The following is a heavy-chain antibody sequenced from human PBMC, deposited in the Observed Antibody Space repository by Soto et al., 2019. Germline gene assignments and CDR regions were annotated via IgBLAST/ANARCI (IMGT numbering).Heavy chain of an antibody. Sequence: GGSLRLSCAASGFTFSSYSMNWVRQAPGKGLEWVACISFTGSHIYYADSVQGRFTISRDNAKNLLYLQMNSLRAEDTAVYYCARGSLGYCSSTSCRLFYYYYGMDVWGQGTTVTVSS. J-gene: IGHJ6*02. CDR1: GFTFSSYS. CDR2: ISFTGSHI. D-gene: IGHD2-2*01. V-gene: IGHV3-21*06. CDR3: ARGSLGYCSSTSCRLFYYYYGMDV.